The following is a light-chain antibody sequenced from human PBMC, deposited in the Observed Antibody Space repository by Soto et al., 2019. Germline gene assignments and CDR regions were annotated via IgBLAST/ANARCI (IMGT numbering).Light chain of an antibody. CDR3: QQYNNWPLT. CDR1: QSVSSN. V-gene: IGKV3-15*01. Sequence: EIVMTQSPATLSVSPGERDTLSCRASQSVSSNLAWYQQKPGQAPRLLIYGASTRATGIPARFSGSGSGTEFTLTISSLQSEDFAVYYCQQYNNWPLTFGGGTKVDI. CDR2: GAS. J-gene: IGKJ4*01.